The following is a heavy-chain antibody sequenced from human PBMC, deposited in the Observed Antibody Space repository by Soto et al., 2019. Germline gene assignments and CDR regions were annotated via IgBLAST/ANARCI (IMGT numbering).Heavy chain of an antibody. CDR2: ISYDGYSK. CDR1: GFTFSSYA. V-gene: IGHV3-30*03. CDR3: AAIREVDV. J-gene: IGHJ6*02. D-gene: IGHD1-26*01. Sequence: GGSLRLSCAASGFTFSSYAMHWVRQAPGKGLEWVALISYDGYSKWYADAVKGRFTISRDNSNNTLFLEMNSLRADDAAVYFCAAIREVDVWGQGTTVTVSS.